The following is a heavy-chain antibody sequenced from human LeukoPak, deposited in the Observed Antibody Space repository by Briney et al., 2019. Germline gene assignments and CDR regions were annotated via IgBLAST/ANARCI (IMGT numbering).Heavy chain of an antibody. V-gene: IGHV5-51*01. CDR3: AREQWFGEVSGTFDI. CDR1: GYSFTNYW. Sequence: GESLKISCAASGYSFTNYWIGWVRQMPGKGLEWMGLIYPGDSDIKYSPSFQGQVTISVDKSISTAYLQWSSLKASDTAMYHCAREQWFGEVSGTFDIWGQGTMVTVSS. J-gene: IGHJ3*02. D-gene: IGHD3-10*01. CDR2: IYPGDSDI.